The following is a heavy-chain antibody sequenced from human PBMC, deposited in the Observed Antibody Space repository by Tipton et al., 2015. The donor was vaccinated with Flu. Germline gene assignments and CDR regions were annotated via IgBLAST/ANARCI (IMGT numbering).Heavy chain of an antibody. J-gene: IGHJ4*02. CDR2: IYNSQYT. V-gene: IGHV4-59*12. CDR3: ARDPSLGMPDYFDY. Sequence: TLSLTCTVSGGSIGSYYWNWIRQPPGMGLEWIGYIYNSQYTKYNPSLKSRVTISADASKKQFSLQLTSVTAADTAVYYCARDPSLGMPDYFDYWGQGTLVTASS. CDR1: GGSIGSYY. D-gene: IGHD2-2*01.